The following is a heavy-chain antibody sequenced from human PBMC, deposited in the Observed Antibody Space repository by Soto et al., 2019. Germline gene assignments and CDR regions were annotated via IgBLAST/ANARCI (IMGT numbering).Heavy chain of an antibody. CDR1: GFIFNSYW. CDR3: ARDRVQQLGYYGMDV. Sequence: EVQLVESGGGLVQPGGSLRLSCAASGFIFNSYWMHWVRQAPGKGLVWVSRISSDESRRSYAASVKGRFTISRDNATNTLDLQMSSLRAADTAVYFCARDRVQQLGYYGMDVWGQGTTVTVSS. V-gene: IGHV3-74*01. D-gene: IGHD6-13*01. CDR2: ISSDESRR. J-gene: IGHJ6*02.